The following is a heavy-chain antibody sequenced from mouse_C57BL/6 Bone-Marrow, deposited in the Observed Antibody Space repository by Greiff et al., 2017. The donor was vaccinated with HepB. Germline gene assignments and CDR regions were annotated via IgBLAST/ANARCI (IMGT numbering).Heavy chain of an antibody. CDR2: ISSGSSTI. J-gene: IGHJ4*01. Sequence: EVHLVESGGGLVKPGGSLKLSCAASGFTFSDYGMHWVRQAPEKGLEWVAYISSGSSTIYYADTVKGRFTISRDNAKNTLFLQMTSLRSEDTAMYYCARPSYSRYAMDYWGQGTSVTVSS. V-gene: IGHV5-17*01. D-gene: IGHD2-12*01. CDR3: ARPSYSRYAMDY. CDR1: GFTFSDYG.